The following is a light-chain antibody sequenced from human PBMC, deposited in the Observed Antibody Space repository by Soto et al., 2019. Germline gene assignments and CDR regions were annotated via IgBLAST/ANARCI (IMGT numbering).Light chain of an antibody. J-gene: IGLJ2*01. CDR1: SSDVGGYNY. CDR3: SSYTSSYTLV. Sequence: QSVLTQPASVSGSPGQSITISCTGTSSDVGGYNYVSWYQQHPGKAPQLMIYDVSNRPSGVSNRVSGSKSCNTASLTISGLQAEDEAYYYCSSYTSSYTLVFGGGTQLTVL. V-gene: IGLV2-14*01. CDR2: DVS.